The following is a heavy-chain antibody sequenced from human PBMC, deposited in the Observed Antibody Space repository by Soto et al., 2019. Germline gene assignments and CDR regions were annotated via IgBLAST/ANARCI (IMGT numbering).Heavy chain of an antibody. CDR3: ARSYSSSWYNWFDP. CDR2: IYYSGST. Sequence: SETLSLTCTVSGGSISSSSYYWGWIRQPPGKGLEWIGSIYYSGSTYYNPSLKSRVTISVDTSKNQFSLKLSSVTAADTAVYYCARSYSSSWYNWFDPWGQGTLVTVSS. V-gene: IGHV4-39*01. CDR1: GGSISSSSYY. D-gene: IGHD6-13*01. J-gene: IGHJ5*02.